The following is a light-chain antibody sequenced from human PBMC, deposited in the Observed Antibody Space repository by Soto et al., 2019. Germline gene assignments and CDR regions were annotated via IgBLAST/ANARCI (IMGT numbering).Light chain of an antibody. CDR2: SAS. Sequence: IVLPQSPGTLSLSPGERDTLSCMARQSVSTSYSARYQQKSGQGPSVLLHSASSRATGIPDRFSGSGSGTDFALTISRLEHEDFAVYFCEQYGNPPPNAFGQGTKVEIK. CDR3: EQYGNPPPNA. V-gene: IGKV3-20*01. CDR1: QSVSTSY. J-gene: IGKJ2*01.